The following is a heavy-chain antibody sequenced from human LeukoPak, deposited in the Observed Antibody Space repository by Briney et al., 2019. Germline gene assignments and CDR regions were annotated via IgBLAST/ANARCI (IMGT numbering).Heavy chain of an antibody. D-gene: IGHD3-9*01. V-gene: IGHV4-59*01. CDR3: ARVSPLYDILTGPYFDY. CDR2: IFYSGNT. Sequence: PSETLSLTCAVYGGSISTYYWSWIRQPPGKGLEWIGNIFYSGNTYYSPSLKSRVTMSVDTSENQFSLKLSSVTAADTAMYYCARVSPLYDILTGPYFDYWGQGALVTVSS. J-gene: IGHJ4*02. CDR1: GGSISTYY.